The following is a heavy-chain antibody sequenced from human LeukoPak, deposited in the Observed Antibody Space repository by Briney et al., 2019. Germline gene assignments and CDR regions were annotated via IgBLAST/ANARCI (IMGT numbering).Heavy chain of an antibody. CDR1: GFTVSSNY. V-gene: IGHV3-53*01. D-gene: IGHD2-15*01. Sequence: GGSLRLSCAASGFTVSSNYMSWVRQAPGKGLEWVPVIYSGGSTYYADSVKGRFTISRDNSKNTLYLQMNSLRAEDTAVYYCARDYCSGGSCYLDYWGQGTLVTVSS. CDR2: IYSGGST. CDR3: ARDYCSGGSCYLDY. J-gene: IGHJ4*02.